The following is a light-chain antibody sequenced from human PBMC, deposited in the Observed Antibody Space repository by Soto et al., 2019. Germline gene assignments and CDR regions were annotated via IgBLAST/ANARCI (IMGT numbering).Light chain of an antibody. CDR1: EDIRTS. V-gene: IGKV1-33*01. CDR3: QQYNNLPPFT. Sequence: DIQMTQSPSSLSASVGARVSITCQASEDIRTSLSWFQHKPGRAPKLLIYGASYLETGVPSRFRGSGSGTDFTLTISSLQPEDIATYYYQQYNNLPPFTFGPGTIVDVK. CDR2: GAS. J-gene: IGKJ3*01.